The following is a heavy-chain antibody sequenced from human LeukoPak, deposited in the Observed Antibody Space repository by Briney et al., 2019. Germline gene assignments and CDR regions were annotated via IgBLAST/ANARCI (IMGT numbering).Heavy chain of an antibody. D-gene: IGHD2-21*02. Sequence: PGGSLRLSCAASGFTFSSYWMCWVRQDPGKGLAWVSCIKTDGSITAHAGSVKGRFTISRDNAKNTLYLQMNSLRADDTAVYYCARDGDAPMTDFDYWGQGTLVTVSS. V-gene: IGHV3-74*01. J-gene: IGHJ4*02. CDR2: IKTDGSIT. CDR1: GFTFSSYW. CDR3: ARDGDAPMTDFDY.